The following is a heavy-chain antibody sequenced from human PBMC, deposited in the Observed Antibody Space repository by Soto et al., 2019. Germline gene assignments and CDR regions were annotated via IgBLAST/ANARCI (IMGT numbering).Heavy chain of an antibody. V-gene: IGHV1-18*01. J-gene: IGHJ4*02. Sequence: AAVKVSCKASGYSFTIYRISWVRQAPGQGLEWMGWISAYNGNKKYAQKLQGRVTMTTDTSTSTAYMELRSLRSDDTAVYYCARDLGQQLVDYWGQGTLVTVSS. D-gene: IGHD6-13*01. CDR2: ISAYNGNK. CDR3: ARDLGQQLVDY. CDR1: GYSFTIYR.